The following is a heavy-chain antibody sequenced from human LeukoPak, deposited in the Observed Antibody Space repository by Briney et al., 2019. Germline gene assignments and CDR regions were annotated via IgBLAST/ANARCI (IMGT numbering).Heavy chain of an antibody. CDR2: IYYSGST. CDR1: GDSISSFY. J-gene: IGHJ5*02. V-gene: IGHV4-59*01. Sequence: SETLSLTCTVSGDSISSFYWSWIRQPPGKGLVWIGYIYYSGSTNYNPSLKSRVTISVDTSKNQFSLKLSSVTAADTAVYYCARDLRSLGSSWYGWFDPWGQGTLVTVSS. CDR3: ARDLRSLGSSWYGWFDP. D-gene: IGHD6-13*01.